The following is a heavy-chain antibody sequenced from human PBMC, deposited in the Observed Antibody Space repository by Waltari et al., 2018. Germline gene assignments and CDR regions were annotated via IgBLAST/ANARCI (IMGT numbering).Heavy chain of an antibody. CDR1: GFTVSSNY. J-gene: IGHJ2*01. CDR2: IYGGGST. CDR3: ARSSVEMATMRNWYFDL. D-gene: IGHD5-12*01. Sequence: EVQLVESGGGLIQPGGSLRLSCAASGFTVSSNYMSWVRQAPGKGLEWVSVIYGGGSTYCADSVKGRFTIYRDNSKNTLYLQMNSLRAEDTAVYYCARSSVEMATMRNWYFDLWGRGTLVTVSS. V-gene: IGHV3-53*01.